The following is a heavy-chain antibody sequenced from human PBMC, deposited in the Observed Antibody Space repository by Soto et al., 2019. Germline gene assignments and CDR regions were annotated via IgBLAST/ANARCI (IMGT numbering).Heavy chain of an antibody. J-gene: IGHJ4*02. D-gene: IGHD3-9*01. V-gene: IGHV1-69*06. CDR3: AVTVTGSRSPLAH. CDR2: IIPIYASP. CDR1: GGTFSSNA. Sequence: QVQLVQSGAEVKKPGSSVKVSCKASGGTFSSNAISWVRQAPGQGLEWMGGIIPIYASPNYAQNFQGRVTVTADKATRTAYLELSRLTFADSAIYYCAVTVTGSRSPLAHWGRGTLVIVSS.